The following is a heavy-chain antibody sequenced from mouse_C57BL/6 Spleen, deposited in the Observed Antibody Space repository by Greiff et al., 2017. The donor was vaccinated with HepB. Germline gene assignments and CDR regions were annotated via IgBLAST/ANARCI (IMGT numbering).Heavy chain of an antibody. J-gene: IGHJ3*01. D-gene: IGHD1-1*01. CDR1: GFTFSSYA. CDR3: ARYYGSSPWFAY. V-gene: IGHV5-4*03. CDR2: ISDGGSYT. Sequence: EVMLVESGGGLVKPGGSLKLSCAASGFTFSSYAMSWVRQTPEKRLEWVATISDGGSYTYYPDNVKGRFTISRDNAKNNLYLQMSHLKSEDTAMYYCARYYGSSPWFAYWGQGTLVTVSA.